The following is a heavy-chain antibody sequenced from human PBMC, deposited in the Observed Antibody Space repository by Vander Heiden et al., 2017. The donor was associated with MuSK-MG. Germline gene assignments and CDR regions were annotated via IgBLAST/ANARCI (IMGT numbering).Heavy chain of an antibody. Sequence: QVQLQESGPGLVKPSETLSLPCPVSGGSISSYYWSWIRQPPGKGLEWIGYIYYSGSTNYNPSLKSRVTISVDTSKNQFSLKLSSVTAADTAVYYCASGSNYYYYMDVWGKGTTVTVSS. J-gene: IGHJ6*03. V-gene: IGHV4-59*01. D-gene: IGHD3-10*01. CDR3: ASGSNYYYYMDV. CDR1: GGSISSYY. CDR2: IYYSGST.